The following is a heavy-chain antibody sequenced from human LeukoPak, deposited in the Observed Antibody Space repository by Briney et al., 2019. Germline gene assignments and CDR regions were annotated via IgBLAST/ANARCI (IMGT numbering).Heavy chain of an antibody. CDR1: GYTLTDLS. Sequence: GASVKVSCKVSGYTLTDLSIHWVRQAPGKGLEWLGGFDPEDGETIYAQKFQDRVTMTEDTSTDTAYMELSSLRSEDTAVYYCATHPLYCSSTNCYYFYYWGQGTLVTVSS. V-gene: IGHV1-24*01. D-gene: IGHD2-2*01. J-gene: IGHJ4*02. CDR2: FDPEDGET. CDR3: ATHPLYCSSTNCYYFYY.